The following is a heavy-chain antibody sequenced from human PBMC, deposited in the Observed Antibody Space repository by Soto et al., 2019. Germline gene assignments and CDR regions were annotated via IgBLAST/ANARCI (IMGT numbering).Heavy chain of an antibody. CDR1: GFTFSSYG. Sequence: SLRLSCAASGFTFSSYGMHWVLQAPGKGLEWVAVIWYDGSNKYYADSVKGRFTISRDNSKNTLYLQMNSLRAEDTAVYYCARKGDFWSGYSVWGQGTTVTVSS. CDR2: IWYDGSNK. D-gene: IGHD3-3*01. J-gene: IGHJ6*02. V-gene: IGHV3-33*01. CDR3: ARKGDFWSGYSV.